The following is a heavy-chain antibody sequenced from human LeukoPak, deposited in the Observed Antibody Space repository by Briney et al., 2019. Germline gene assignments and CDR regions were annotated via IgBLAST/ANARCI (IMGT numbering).Heavy chain of an antibody. CDR1: GYSISSGYY. Sequence: SETLSLTCTVSGYSISSGYYWGWIRQPPGKGLEWIGSIYHSGSTYYNPSLKSRVTISVDTSKNQFSLKLSSVTAADTAVYYCARGGVVGATTDDYFDYWGQGTLVTVSS. J-gene: IGHJ4*02. CDR2: IYHSGST. V-gene: IGHV4-38-2*02. CDR3: ARGGVVGATTDDYFDY. D-gene: IGHD1-26*01.